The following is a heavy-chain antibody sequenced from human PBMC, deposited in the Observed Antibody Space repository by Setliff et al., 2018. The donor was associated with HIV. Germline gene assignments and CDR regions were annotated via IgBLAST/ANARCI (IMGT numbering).Heavy chain of an antibody. D-gene: IGHD3-10*01. CDR1: GYTFTSYD. V-gene: IGHV1-8*03. J-gene: IGHJ4*02. CDR3: GRGVLYGLSEY. CDR2: MNPNSGNT. Sequence: ASVKVSCKASGYTFTSYDINWVRQATGQGLEWMGWMNPNSGNTGYAQKFQGRVTITADRSSNTAYMEIMSLRSDDTATYYCGRGVLYGLSEYWGPGSLVTVSS.